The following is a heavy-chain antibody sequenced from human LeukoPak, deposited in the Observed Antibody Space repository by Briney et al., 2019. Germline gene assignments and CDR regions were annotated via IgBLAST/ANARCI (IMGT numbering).Heavy chain of an antibody. CDR2: ISYDGSNK. J-gene: IGHJ4*02. CDR3: AKAYAFVGANYFDY. CDR1: GFTFSSYG. D-gene: IGHD1-26*01. V-gene: IGHV3-30*18. Sequence: TGGSLRLSCAASGFTFSSYGMHWVRQAPGKGLEWVAVISYDGSNKYYADSVKGRFTISRDNSKNTLYLQMNNLRAEDAAIYYCAKAYAFVGANYFDYWGQGTLVTVSS.